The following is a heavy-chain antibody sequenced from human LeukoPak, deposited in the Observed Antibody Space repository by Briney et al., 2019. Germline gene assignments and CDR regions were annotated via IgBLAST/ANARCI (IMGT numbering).Heavy chain of an antibody. Sequence: GGSLRLSCAASGFTFSDYYMSWIRQAPGKGLEWVSYISSSGSTIYYADSVKGRFTISRDNAKNSLYLQMNSLRAEDTAVYYCARDRYCSSTSCQSTFAYFDYWGQGTLVTVSS. J-gene: IGHJ4*02. CDR2: ISSSGSTI. D-gene: IGHD2-2*01. V-gene: IGHV3-11*01. CDR1: GFTFSDYY. CDR3: ARDRYCSSTSCQSTFAYFDY.